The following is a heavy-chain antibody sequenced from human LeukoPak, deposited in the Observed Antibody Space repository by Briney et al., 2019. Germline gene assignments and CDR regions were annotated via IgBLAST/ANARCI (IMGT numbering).Heavy chain of an antibody. J-gene: IGHJ4*02. V-gene: IGHV3-23*01. D-gene: IGHD3-3*01. CDR3: AKERDSYYDFWSGYSANDY. Sequence: QTGGSLRLSCAASGFTFSSYAMSWVRQAPGKGLEWVSAISGSGGSTYYADSVKGRFTISRDNSKNTLYLQMNSLRAEDTAVYYCAKERDSYYDFWSGYSANDYWGQGTLVTVSS. CDR2: ISGSGGST. CDR1: GFTFSSYA.